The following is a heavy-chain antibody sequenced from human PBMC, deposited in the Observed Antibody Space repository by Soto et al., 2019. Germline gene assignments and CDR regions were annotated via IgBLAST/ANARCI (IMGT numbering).Heavy chain of an antibody. J-gene: IGHJ4*02. V-gene: IGHV3-9*01. Sequence: PVGSLRLSCAASGFTFDDYAMHWVRQAPGKGLEWVSGISWNSGSIGYADSVKGRFTISRDNAKNSLYLQMNSLRAEDTALYYCAKVKAPDILTGYTFDYWGQGTLVTVSS. D-gene: IGHD3-9*01. CDR1: GFTFDDYA. CDR3: AKVKAPDILTGYTFDY. CDR2: ISWNSGSI.